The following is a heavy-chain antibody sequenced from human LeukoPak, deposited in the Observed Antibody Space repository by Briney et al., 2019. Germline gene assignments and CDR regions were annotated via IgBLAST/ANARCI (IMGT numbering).Heavy chain of an antibody. CDR2: IYYSGST. CDR1: GGSISSSSYY. Sequence: VKPSETLSLTCTVSGGSISSSSYYWGWIRQPPGKGLEWIGSIYYSGSTYYNPSLKSRVTISVDTSKNQFSLKLSSVTAAGTAVYYCATLGYCSSTSCSAFDYWGQGTLVTVSS. CDR3: ATLGYCSSTSCSAFDY. V-gene: IGHV4-39*01. D-gene: IGHD2-2*01. J-gene: IGHJ4*02.